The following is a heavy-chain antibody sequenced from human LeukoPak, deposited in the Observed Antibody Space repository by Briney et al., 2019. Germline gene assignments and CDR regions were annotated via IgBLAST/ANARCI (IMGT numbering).Heavy chain of an antibody. CDR1: GGSISSYY. J-gene: IGHJ6*04. CDR2: IHHSGIT. Sequence: SETLSLTCTVSGGSISSYYWSWIRQPPGKGLEWIGEIHHSGITNYNPSLKSRVTISVDKSKNQLSLKLSSVTAADTALYYCARNHFYCLNVWGKGTTVTVSS. V-gene: IGHV4-59*12. CDR3: ARNHFYCLNV. D-gene: IGHD1-14*01.